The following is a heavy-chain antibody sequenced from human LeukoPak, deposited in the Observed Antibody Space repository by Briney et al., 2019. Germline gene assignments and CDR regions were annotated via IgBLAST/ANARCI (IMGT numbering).Heavy chain of an antibody. V-gene: IGHV3-30*02. CDR2: IRYDGSNK. Sequence: GGSLRLSCAASGFTFSSYGMHWVRQAPGKGLEWVAFIRYDGSNKYYADSVKGRFTISRDNYKNTLYLQMNSLRAEDTAVYYCASDVLRYFDWSPVAFDIWGQGTMVTVSS. J-gene: IGHJ3*02. CDR3: ASDVLRYFDWSPVAFDI. CDR1: GFTFSSYG. D-gene: IGHD3-9*01.